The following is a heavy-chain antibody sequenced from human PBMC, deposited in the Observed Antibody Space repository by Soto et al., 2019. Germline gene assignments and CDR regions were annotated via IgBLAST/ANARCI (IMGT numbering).Heavy chain of an antibody. D-gene: IGHD6-19*01. CDR3: ATKFPYSRVIDFDY. J-gene: IGHJ4*02. Sequence: GASVKVSCKASGYTFTSYAMHWVRQAPGQRLEWMGWINPNSGNTGYVQKFQGRVTMTRDTSIGTAYMELSGLRSEDTAVYYCATKFPYSRVIDFDYWGQGTRVTVSS. V-gene: IGHV1-8*02. CDR2: INPNSGNT. CDR1: GYTFTSYA.